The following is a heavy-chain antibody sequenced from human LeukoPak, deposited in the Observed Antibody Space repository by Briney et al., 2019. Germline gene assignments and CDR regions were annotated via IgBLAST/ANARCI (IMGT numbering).Heavy chain of an antibody. J-gene: IGHJ4*02. CDR1: GFTFRNYW. D-gene: IGHD2-15*01. V-gene: IGHV3-7*01. CDR2: IKEEGSEK. Sequence: GESQRLSCAPSGFTFRNYWMSWVRQAPGKGREWVANIKEEGSEKYDVDSGKGRFVISRDKAKNSTYLQMDSLRGDDKAILYCARDQEGGGGSCYFDFWGQGALVTVSS. CDR3: ARDQEGGGGSCYFDF.